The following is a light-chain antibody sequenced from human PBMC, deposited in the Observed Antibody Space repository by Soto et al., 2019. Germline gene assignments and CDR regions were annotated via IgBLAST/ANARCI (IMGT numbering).Light chain of an antibody. CDR2: GAS. CDR3: QQRSNWPPT. V-gene: IGKV3-11*01. J-gene: IGKJ1*01. Sequence: EIVMTQSPATLSVSPGERATLSCRASQSVSSNLAWYQQKPGQAPRLLIYGASTRATGIPARFSGSGSGTDFTLTISSLEPEDFAVYYCQQRSNWPPTFGQGTRWIS. CDR1: QSVSSN.